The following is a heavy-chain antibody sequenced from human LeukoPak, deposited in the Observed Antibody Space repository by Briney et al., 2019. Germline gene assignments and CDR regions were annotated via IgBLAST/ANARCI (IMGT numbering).Heavy chain of an antibody. CDR3: ASDRYYDKGPLDY. D-gene: IGHD3-22*01. V-gene: IGHV1-2*04. CDR2: INPNSGDT. CDR1: GYTFTDYY. Sequence: ASVKVSCKASGYTFTDYYMHWVRQAPGQGLEWMGWINPNSGDTNYAQKFQGWVTMTRDTSISTAYMELSRLTSDDTAVYYCASDRYYDKGPLDYWGQGTLVTVSS. J-gene: IGHJ4*02.